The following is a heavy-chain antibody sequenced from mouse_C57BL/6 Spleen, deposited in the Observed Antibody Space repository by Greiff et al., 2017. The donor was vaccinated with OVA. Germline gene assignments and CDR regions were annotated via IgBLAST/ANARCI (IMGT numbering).Heavy chain of an antibody. CDR1: GYSITSGYY. D-gene: IGHD1-1*01. CDR2: ISYDGSN. V-gene: IGHV3-6*01. CDR3: ARDYYGTQDY. J-gene: IGHJ2*01. Sequence: EVKLQESGPGLVKPSQSLSLTCSVTGYSITSGYYWNWIRQFPGNKLEWMGYISYDGSNNYNPSLKNRISITRDTSKNQFFLKLNSVTTEDTATYYCARDYYGTQDYWGQGTTLTVSS.